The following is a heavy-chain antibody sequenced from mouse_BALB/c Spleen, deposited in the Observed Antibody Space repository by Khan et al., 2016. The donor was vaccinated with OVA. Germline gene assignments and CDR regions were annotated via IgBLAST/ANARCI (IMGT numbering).Heavy chain of an antibody. D-gene: IGHD2-2*01. J-gene: IGHJ3*01. V-gene: IGHV1S81*02. Sequence: QVQLKQSGAELVKPGASVKLSCKASGYTFSSYYMYWVKQRPGQGLEWIGELNPNNGGTNFNQNFKSKATLTVDKSSSTAFMQLSSLTSEDSAVYYCTRSGYGSFAYWGQGTLVTVSA. CDR3: TRSGYGSFAY. CDR1: GYTFSSYY. CDR2: LNPNNGGT.